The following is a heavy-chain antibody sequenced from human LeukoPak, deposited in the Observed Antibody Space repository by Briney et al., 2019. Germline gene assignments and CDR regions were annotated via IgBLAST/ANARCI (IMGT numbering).Heavy chain of an antibody. D-gene: IGHD2-21*02. V-gene: IGHV1-18*04. CDR3: ARTQDVTYYYYYMDV. CDR2: ISLYNGNT. Sequence: ASVKVSCKASGYTFTSYGISWVRQAPGQGLEWMGWISLYNGNTHYAQRLQGRVTMSTDTSTSTAYMELRSLRSDDTAIYYCARTQDVTYYYYYMDVWGKGTTVTVSS. J-gene: IGHJ6*03. CDR1: GYTFTSYG.